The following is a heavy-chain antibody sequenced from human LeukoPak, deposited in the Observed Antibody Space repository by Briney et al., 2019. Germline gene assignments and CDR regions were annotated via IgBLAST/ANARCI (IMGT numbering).Heavy chain of an antibody. D-gene: IGHD5-12*01. J-gene: IGHJ4*02. Sequence: PSETLSLTCTVSGASVSSYYWSWIPQPPGKGPEWIGYFSYSGSTNYNPSRKSRVTISVDTSKNQFSLSLSSVAAADTAVYYCARGPLDSGYTYFDYWGQGTLVSVAS. CDR2: FSYSGST. CDR3: ARGPLDSGYTYFDY. V-gene: IGHV4-59*02. CDR1: GASVSSYY.